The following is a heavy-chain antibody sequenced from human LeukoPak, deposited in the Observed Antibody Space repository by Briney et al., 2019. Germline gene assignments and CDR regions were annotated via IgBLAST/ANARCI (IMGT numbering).Heavy chain of an antibody. CDR2: IIPIFGTA. V-gene: IGHV1-69*13. Sequence: SVKVSCKASGGTFSSCAISWVRQAPGQGLEWMGGIIPIFGTANYAQKFQGRVTITADESTSTAYMELSSLRSEGTAVYYCARDNDSSGYLVGTFDYWGQGTLVTVSS. J-gene: IGHJ4*02. CDR3: ARDNDSSGYLVGTFDY. CDR1: GGTFSSCA. D-gene: IGHD3-22*01.